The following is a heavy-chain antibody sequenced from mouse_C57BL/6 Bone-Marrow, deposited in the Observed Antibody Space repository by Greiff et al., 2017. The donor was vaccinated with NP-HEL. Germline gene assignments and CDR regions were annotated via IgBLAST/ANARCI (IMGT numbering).Heavy chain of an antibody. Sequence: QVQLQQSGAELVRPGASVTLSCKASGYTFTDYEMHWVKQTPVHGLEWIGAIDTETGGTAYNQKFKGKAILTADKSSSTAYMELRSLTTEDSAVYYCTLTWHYFDYWGKGTTLTVSS. CDR3: TLTWHYFDY. V-gene: IGHV1-15*01. J-gene: IGHJ2*01. CDR1: GYTFTDYE. CDR2: IDTETGGT. D-gene: IGHD4-1*01.